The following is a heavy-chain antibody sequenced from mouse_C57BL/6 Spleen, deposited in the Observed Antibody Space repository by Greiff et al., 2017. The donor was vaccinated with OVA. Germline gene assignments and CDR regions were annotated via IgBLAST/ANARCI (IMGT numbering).Heavy chain of an antibody. CDR2: IYPGSGRT. J-gene: IGHJ2*01. V-gene: IGHV1-55*01. CDR3: ARITTVVTYYFDY. D-gene: IGHD1-1*01. Sequence: QVQLQQPGAELVKPGASVKMSCKASGYTFTSYWITWVKQRPGQGLAWIGDIYPGSGRTNYNEKFKSKATLTVDTSSSTAYMQLSSLTSEDSAVYYCARITTVVTYYFDYWGQGTTLTVSS. CDR1: GYTFTSYW.